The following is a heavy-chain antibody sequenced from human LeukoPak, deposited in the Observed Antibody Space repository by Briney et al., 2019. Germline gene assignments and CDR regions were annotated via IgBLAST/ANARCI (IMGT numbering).Heavy chain of an antibody. Sequence: ASVKVSCKASGYTFTSYYMHWVRQAPGQGLEWMGIINPSGGSTSYAQKFQGRVTMTRDTSTSTVYMELSSLRSEDTAVYFCAKIACGSSCYYSLHYWGQGTLVTVSS. CDR1: GYTFTSYY. V-gene: IGHV1-46*01. D-gene: IGHD2-15*01. J-gene: IGHJ4*02. CDR3: AKIACGSSCYYSLHY. CDR2: INPSGGST.